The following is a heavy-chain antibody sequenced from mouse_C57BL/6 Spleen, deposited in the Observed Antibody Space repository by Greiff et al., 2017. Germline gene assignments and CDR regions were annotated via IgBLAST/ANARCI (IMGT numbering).Heavy chain of an antibody. CDR1: GFTFTDYY. Sequence: EVMLVESGGGLVQPGGSLSLSCAASGFTFTDYYMSWVRQPPGKALEWLGFIRNKANGYTTEYSASVKGRFTISRDNSQSILYLQMNALRAEDSATYYCARYAYSNYVAWFAYWGQGTLVTVSA. J-gene: IGHJ3*01. V-gene: IGHV7-3*01. D-gene: IGHD2-5*01. CDR2: IRNKANGYTT. CDR3: ARYAYSNYVAWFAY.